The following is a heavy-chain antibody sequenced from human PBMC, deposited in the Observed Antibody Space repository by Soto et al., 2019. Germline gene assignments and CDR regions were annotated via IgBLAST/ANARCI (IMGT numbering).Heavy chain of an antibody. J-gene: IGHJ3*02. Sequence: QVQLVQSGAEVKKPGASVKVSCKASGYTFTGHYMHWVRQAPGQGLEWMGWINPNSGGTNYAQKFQGRVTMTRDTSSRTAYIEMSRLLSDDTAVYYCARDSYYDILTGYSRNAFDSWGQGTMVPVSS. CDR2: INPNSGGT. CDR1: GYTFTGHY. D-gene: IGHD3-9*01. CDR3: ARDSYYDILTGYSRNAFDS. V-gene: IGHV1-2*02.